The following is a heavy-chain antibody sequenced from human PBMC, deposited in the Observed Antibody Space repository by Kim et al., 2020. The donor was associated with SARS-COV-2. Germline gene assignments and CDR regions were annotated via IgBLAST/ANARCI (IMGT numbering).Heavy chain of an antibody. J-gene: IGHJ6*02. CDR2: IRSKANSYAT. V-gene: IGHV3-73*01. D-gene: IGHD3-3*01. CDR3: TRHKNDFWSGYQIGSYGMDV. Sequence: GESLKISCAASGFTFSGSAMHWVRQASGKGLEWVGRIRSKANSYATAYAASVKGRFTISRDDSKNTAYLQMNSLKTEDTAVYYCTRHKNDFWSGYQIGSYGMDVWGQGTTVTVSS. CDR1: GFTFSGSA.